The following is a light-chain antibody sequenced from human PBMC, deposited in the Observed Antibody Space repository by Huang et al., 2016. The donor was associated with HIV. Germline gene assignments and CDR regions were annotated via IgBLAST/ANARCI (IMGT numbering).Light chain of an antibody. CDR1: QSVSINK. Sequence: EIVLTQSPGTLSLSPGERAILSCRASQSVSINKVAWYQQKPGQAPRLLIYGASSRATGIPERFSGSGSVTDFTLTISRLEAEDFAVYYCQQYGDSPWTFGQGTKVEIK. J-gene: IGKJ1*01. V-gene: IGKV3-20*01. CDR2: GAS. CDR3: QQYGDSPWT.